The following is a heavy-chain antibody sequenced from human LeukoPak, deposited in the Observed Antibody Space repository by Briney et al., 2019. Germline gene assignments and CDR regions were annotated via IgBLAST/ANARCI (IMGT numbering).Heavy chain of an antibody. CDR2: IYYSGST. Sequence: PSETLSLTCTVSGGSISSYYWSWIRQPPGKGLEWIGYIYYSGSTNYNPSLKSRVTISVDTSKNQFSLKLSSVTAADTAVYYCAREYSSSPGYAFDIWGQGTMVTVSS. CDR3: AREYSSSPGYAFDI. V-gene: IGHV4-59*12. CDR1: GGSISSYY. J-gene: IGHJ3*02. D-gene: IGHD6-6*01.